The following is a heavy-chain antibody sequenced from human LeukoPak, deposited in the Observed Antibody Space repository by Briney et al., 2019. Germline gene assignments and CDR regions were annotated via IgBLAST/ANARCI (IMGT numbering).Heavy chain of an antibody. CDR3: ARHLGYSYGYSFNY. J-gene: IGHJ4*02. D-gene: IGHD5-18*01. CDR2: INHSGST. CDR1: GGSFSGYY. Sequence: SETLSLTCAVYGGSFSGYYWSWIRQPPGKGLEWIGEINHSGSTNYNPSLKSRVTISVDTSKNQFSLKLSSVTAADTAVYYCARHLGYSYGYSFNYWGQGTLVTVSS. V-gene: IGHV4-34*01.